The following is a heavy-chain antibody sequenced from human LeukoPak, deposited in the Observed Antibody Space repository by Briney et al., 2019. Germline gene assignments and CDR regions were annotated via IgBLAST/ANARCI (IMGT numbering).Heavy chain of an antibody. J-gene: IGHJ5*02. CDR2: ISAYNGNT. CDR1: GYTFTSYG. D-gene: IGHD3-10*01. CDR3: ARGFWFGDSKWFDP. Sequence: VASVKVSCKASGYTFTSYGISRVRQAPGQGLEWMGWISAYNGNTNYAQKLQGRVTMTTDTSTSTAYMELRSLRSDDTAVYYCARGFWFGDSKWFDPWGQGTLVTVSS. V-gene: IGHV1-18*01.